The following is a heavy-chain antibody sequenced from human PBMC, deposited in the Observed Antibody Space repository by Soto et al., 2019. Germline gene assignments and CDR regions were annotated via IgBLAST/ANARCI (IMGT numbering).Heavy chain of an antibody. Sequence: QVQPQESGPGLVKPSGTLSLTCVVSSGSNSSSNWWSWVRQPPGRGLEWIGEIYHSGSTNYNPSLKSRVTISVDKSKNQFSLNLSSVTAADTAVYYCARAGTLTSEKGSYDDYWGQGTLVTVSS. CDR3: ARAGTLTSEKGSYDDY. D-gene: IGHD3-16*01. J-gene: IGHJ4*02. V-gene: IGHV4-4*02. CDR2: IYHSGST. CDR1: SGSNSSSNW.